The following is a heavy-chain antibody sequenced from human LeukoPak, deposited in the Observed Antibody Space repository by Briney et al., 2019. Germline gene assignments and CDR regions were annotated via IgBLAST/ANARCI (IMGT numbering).Heavy chain of an antibody. CDR1: GFTFSSYA. CDR2: ISGSGGST. J-gene: IGHJ4*02. Sequence: GGSLRLSCAASGFTFSSYAMSWVRQAPGKGLEWVSAISGSGGSTYYADSVKGRFTISRDNSKNTLYLQMSSLRAEDTAVYYCAKDWGRWLQSTLPDYWGQGTLVTVSS. D-gene: IGHD5-24*01. CDR3: AKDWGRWLQSTLPDY. V-gene: IGHV3-23*01.